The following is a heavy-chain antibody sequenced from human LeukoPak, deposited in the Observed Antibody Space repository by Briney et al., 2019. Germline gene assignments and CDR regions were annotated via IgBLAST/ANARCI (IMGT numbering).Heavy chain of an antibody. CDR3: AKGAAAGKVDWFDP. J-gene: IGHJ5*02. CDR2: ITGYGAT. D-gene: IGHD6-13*01. V-gene: IGHV3-23*01. CDR1: GFTFSNFA. Sequence: GGSLRLSCAASGFTFSNFAMMWVRQAPGTGLQWVSTITGYGATFYADSVRGRFTIFRDTSMNTLFLQMNSLGAEDTAVYYCAKGAAAGKVDWFDPWGQGTLVTVSS.